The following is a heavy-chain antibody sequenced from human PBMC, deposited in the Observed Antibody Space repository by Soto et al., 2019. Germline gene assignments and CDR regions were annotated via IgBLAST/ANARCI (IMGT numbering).Heavy chain of an antibody. J-gene: IGHJ5*02. V-gene: IGHV4-39*07. CDR1: GGSISSGGYY. D-gene: IGHD3-3*01. Sequence: SETLSLTCTVSGGSISSGGYYWSWIRQPPGKGLEWIGEINHSGSTNYNPSLKSRVTISVDTSKNQFSLKLSSVPAADTAVYYCARGLSRITIFGVVIYTWFAPWGQGTLVPVSS. CDR2: INHSGST. CDR3: ARGLSRITIFGVVIYTWFAP.